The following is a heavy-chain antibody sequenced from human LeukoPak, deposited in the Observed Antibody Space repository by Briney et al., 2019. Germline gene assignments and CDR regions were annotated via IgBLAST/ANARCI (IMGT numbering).Heavy chain of an antibody. J-gene: IGHJ5*02. CDR3: ASLTQLEYGSGSQNWFDP. V-gene: IGHV3-30*04. Sequence: GGSLRLSCAASGFTFSSYAMHWVRQAPGKGLEWVAVISYDGSNKYYADSVKGRFTISRDNSKNTLYLQMNSLRAEDTAVYYCASLTQLEYGSGSQNWFDPWGQGTLVTVSS. D-gene: IGHD3-10*01. CDR2: ISYDGSNK. CDR1: GFTFSSYA.